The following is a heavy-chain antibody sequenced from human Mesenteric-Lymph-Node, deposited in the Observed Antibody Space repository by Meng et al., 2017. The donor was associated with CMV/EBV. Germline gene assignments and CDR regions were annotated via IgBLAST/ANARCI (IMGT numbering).Heavy chain of an antibody. V-gene: IGHV1-69*10. Sequence: SVKVSCKASGYTFTGYYMHWVRQAPGQGLEWMGGIIPILGIANYAQKFQGRVTITADKSTSTAYMELSSLRSEDTAVYYCARVPGIRTYLYYGMDVWGQGTTVTVSS. CDR1: GYTFTGYY. CDR2: IIPILGIA. D-gene: IGHD2/OR15-2a*01. CDR3: ARVPGIRTYLYYGMDV. J-gene: IGHJ6*02.